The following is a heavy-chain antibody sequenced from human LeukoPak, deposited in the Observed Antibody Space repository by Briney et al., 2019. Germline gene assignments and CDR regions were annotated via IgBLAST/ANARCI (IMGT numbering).Heavy chain of an antibody. V-gene: IGHV3-33*01. J-gene: IGHJ6*02. CDR1: GFTFSSYG. CDR3: ASSQWELLLYYGMDV. Sequence: GGSLRLSCAASGFTFSSYGMHWVRQAPGKGLEWVAVIWYDGSNKYYADSVKGRFTISRDNSKNTLYLQMNSLRAEDTAVYYCASSQWELLLYYGMDVWGQGTTVTVSS. D-gene: IGHD1-26*01. CDR2: IWYDGSNK.